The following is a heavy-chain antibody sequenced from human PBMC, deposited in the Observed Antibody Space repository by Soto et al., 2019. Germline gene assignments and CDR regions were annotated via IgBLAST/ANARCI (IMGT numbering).Heavy chain of an antibody. D-gene: IGHD2-15*01. V-gene: IGHV1-69*13. J-gene: IGHJ6*02. CDR3: ARESRLREYCSGGSCAYYYYGMDV. CDR1: SGTFRSYA. Sequence: XSVEVSVRASSGTFRSYAISWVRQAPGLGLEWMGGIIPIFGTANYAQKFQGRVTITADESTSTAYMELSSLRSEDTAVYYCARESRLREYCSGGSCAYYYYGMDVWGQGTTVTVSS. CDR2: IIPIFGTA.